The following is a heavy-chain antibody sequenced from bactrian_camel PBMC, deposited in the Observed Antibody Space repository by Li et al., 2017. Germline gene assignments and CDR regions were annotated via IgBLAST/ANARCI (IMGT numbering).Heavy chain of an antibody. Sequence: VQLVESGGGLVQPGGSLRLSCAASGYTYSRYSMGWFRQAPGKEREGVAAIDSDGASTKYADFVKGRFAISRDNAKDTLYLQMHSMKPEDTGLYFCLHDPGLWNVCQPSWGQGTQVTV. D-gene: IGHD8*01. CDR3: LHDPGLWNVCQPS. CDR2: IDSDGAST. V-gene: IGHV3S31*01. CDR1: GYTYSRYS. J-gene: IGHJ6*01.